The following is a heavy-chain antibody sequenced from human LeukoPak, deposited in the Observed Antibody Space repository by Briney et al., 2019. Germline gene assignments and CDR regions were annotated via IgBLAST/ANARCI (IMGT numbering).Heavy chain of an antibody. CDR3: ARGRLQENFDY. J-gene: IGHJ4*02. CDR2: INPNSGGT. D-gene: IGHD4-11*01. Sequence: ASVKVSCKASGYTFTGYYMHWVRQSPGQGLGWMGWINPNSGGTNYAQKFQGSVTMTRDTSITTAYMEVSRLRSDDTTVYYCARGRLQENFDYWGQGTLVTVSS. V-gene: IGHV1-2*02. CDR1: GYTFTGYY.